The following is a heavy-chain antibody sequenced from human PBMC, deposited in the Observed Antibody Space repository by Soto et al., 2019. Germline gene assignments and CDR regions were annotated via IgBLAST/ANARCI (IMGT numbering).Heavy chain of an antibody. CDR2: ISSSGSTI. CDR3: ARGRGYCGGTNCYLAY. Sequence: GGALTLSGEGRGGSVCRSRLTRVRQAPGKGLEWVSYISSSGSTIYYADSVKGRFTISRDNAKNSLYLQMNSLRDDDTAVYYCARGRGYCGGTNCYLAYWVQGALVTVSS. D-gene: IGHD2-21*01. V-gene: IGHV3-48*02. J-gene: IGHJ4*02. CDR1: GGSVCRSR.